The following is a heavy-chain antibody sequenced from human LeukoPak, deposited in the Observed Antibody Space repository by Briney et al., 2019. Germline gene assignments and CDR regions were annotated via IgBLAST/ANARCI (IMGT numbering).Heavy chain of an antibody. CDR2: INPNSGGT. CDR1: GYTLTGYY. J-gene: IGHJ4*02. Sequence: GASVKVSCKASGYTLTGYYIHWLRQAPGQGLEWMGWINPNSGGTNYAQKFQGRTTMTWDTSISTAYMGVSRLTSDDTAVYYCARGGSDESSGWYNWGQGTLVTVSS. CDR3: ARGGSDESSGWYN. D-gene: IGHD6-19*01. V-gene: IGHV1-2*02.